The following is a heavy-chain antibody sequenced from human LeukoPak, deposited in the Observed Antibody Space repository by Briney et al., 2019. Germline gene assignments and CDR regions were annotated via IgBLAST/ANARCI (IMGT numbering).Heavy chain of an antibody. Sequence: SETLSLTCTVSGDSISSGDYYWSWIRQPAGKGLEWIGRISSSGSTNYNPSLKSRVTISVDTSKNQFSLKLSSVTAADPAVYFCARDRVPFTTRQAFDIWGQGTMVTVSS. CDR2: ISSSGST. J-gene: IGHJ3*02. CDR1: GDSISSGDYY. CDR3: ARDRVPFTTRQAFDI. V-gene: IGHV4-61*02. D-gene: IGHD3-22*01.